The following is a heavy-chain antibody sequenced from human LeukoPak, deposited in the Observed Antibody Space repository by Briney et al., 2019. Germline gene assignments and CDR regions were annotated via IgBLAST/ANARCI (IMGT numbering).Heavy chain of an antibody. CDR1: GYTFTNYG. D-gene: IGHD2-15*01. Sequence: ASVKVSCKASGYTFTNYGISWVRQAPGQGLEWMGWISAYNGNTNYAQKLQGRVTMTTDTSTSTAYMELRSLRSDNTAVYYCARVRCSGGSCYSNFDYWGQGTLVTVSS. CDR2: ISAYNGNT. V-gene: IGHV1-18*01. CDR3: ARVRCSGGSCYSNFDY. J-gene: IGHJ4*02.